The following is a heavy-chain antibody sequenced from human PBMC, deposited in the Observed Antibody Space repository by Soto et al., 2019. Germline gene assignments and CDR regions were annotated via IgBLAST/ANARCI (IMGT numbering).Heavy chain of an antibody. Sequence: QVQLVQSGAEVKKPGSSVKVSCKASGGTFSSYTISWVRQAPGQGLEWMGRIIPILGIANYAQKFQGRVTITADKATSTAYMELSSLRSEDTAVYYCARANYGDYRSYFDYWGQGTLVTVSS. CDR2: IIPILGIA. CDR1: GGTFSSYT. J-gene: IGHJ4*02. CDR3: ARANYGDYRSYFDY. V-gene: IGHV1-69*02. D-gene: IGHD4-17*01.